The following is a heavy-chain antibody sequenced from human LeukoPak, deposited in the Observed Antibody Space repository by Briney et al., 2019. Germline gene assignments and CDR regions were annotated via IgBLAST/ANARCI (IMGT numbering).Heavy chain of an antibody. V-gene: IGHV4-59*08. Sequence: PSETLSLTCTVSGGSISSYYWSWIRQPPGKGLEWIGYIYYSGSTNYNPSLKSRVTISVDTSKNQFSLKLSSVTAADTAVYYCARSIAVAGTAEYAYWGRGTLVTVSS. CDR3: ARSIAVAGTAEYAY. CDR2: IYYSGST. CDR1: GGSISSYY. J-gene: IGHJ4*02. D-gene: IGHD6-19*01.